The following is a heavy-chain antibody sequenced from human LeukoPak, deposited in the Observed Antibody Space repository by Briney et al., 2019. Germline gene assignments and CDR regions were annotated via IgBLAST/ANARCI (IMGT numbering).Heavy chain of an antibody. CDR2: IMSGGST. D-gene: IGHD2-2*03. Sequence: GGSLRLSCAASGLTVSSNYISWVRQAPGKGLEWVSVIMSGGSTNYVDSVKGRFTISRDSSKNTVYLQMNSLRAEDTAVYYCAKDPTLSGYCSSTSCARDWFDPWGQGTLVTVSS. CDR3: AKDPTLSGYCSSTSCARDWFDP. V-gene: IGHV3-66*01. CDR1: GLTVSSNY. J-gene: IGHJ5*02.